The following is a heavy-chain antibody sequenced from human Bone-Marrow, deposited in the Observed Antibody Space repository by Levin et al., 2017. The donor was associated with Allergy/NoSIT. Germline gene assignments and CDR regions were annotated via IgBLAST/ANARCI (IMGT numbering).Heavy chain of an antibody. D-gene: IGHD2-2*02. CDR1: GFTFSSYA. CDR2: ISYDGSNK. Sequence: GGSLRLSCAASGFTFSSYAMHWVRQAPGKGLEWVAVISYDGSNKYYADSVKGRFTISRDNSKNTLYLQMNRLRAEDTAVYYCARSGKDIVVVPAAIGMDYWGQGTLVTVSS. J-gene: IGHJ4*02. CDR3: ARSGKDIVVVPAAIGMDY. V-gene: IGHV3-30-3*01.